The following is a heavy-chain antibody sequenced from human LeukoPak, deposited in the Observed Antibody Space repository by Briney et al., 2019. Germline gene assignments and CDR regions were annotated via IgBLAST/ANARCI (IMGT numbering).Heavy chain of an antibody. CDR1: GYSLTELS. CDR3: GSSSSGVGDAFDI. Sequence: ASVKVSCKVSGYSLTELSMHWVRQAPGKGLEWMGGFDPEDGETIYAQKFQGRVTMTEDTSTDTAYMELSSLRSEDTAVYYCGSSSSGVGDAFDIWGQGTMVTVSS. J-gene: IGHJ3*02. V-gene: IGHV1-24*01. CDR2: FDPEDGET. D-gene: IGHD6-6*01.